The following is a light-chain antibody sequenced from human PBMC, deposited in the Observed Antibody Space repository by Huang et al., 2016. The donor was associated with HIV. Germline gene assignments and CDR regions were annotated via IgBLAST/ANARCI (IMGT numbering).Light chain of an antibody. CDR3: QQSYIIPPA. V-gene: IGKV1-39*01. Sequence: DIQMTQSPSSLSASVGDRVTLTCRASQGISRYLNWYQQKPGKAPQVLIIGASGLQSGVHARFSGSGSGTDFTLTISSLQPEDSATYYCQQSYIIPPAFGGGTTVEIK. CDR2: GAS. CDR1: QGISRY. J-gene: IGKJ4*01.